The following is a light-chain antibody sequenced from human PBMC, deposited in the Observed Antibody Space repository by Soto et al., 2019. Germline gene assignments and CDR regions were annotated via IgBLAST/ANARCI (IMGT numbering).Light chain of an antibody. CDR3: QQYDSSPNT. CDR2: GAS. V-gene: IGKV3-20*01. CDR1: QSVSSSY. J-gene: IGKJ1*01. Sequence: EIVLTQSPGTLSLSPGERATLSCRASQSVSSSYLAWYQQKPGQAPRLLIYGASSRATGIPDRFSGSGSGTDFTLTISRLEPEDFAVYYCQQYDSSPNTFGQGTKVDIK.